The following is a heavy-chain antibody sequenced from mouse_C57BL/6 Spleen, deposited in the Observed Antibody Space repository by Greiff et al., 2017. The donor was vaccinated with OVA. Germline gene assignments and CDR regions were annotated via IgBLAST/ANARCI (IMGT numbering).Heavy chain of an antibody. D-gene: IGHD2-3*01. V-gene: IGHV7-3*01. CDR1: GFTFTDYY. CDR2: IRNTANGYTT. J-gene: IGHJ4*01. Sequence: DVMLVESGGGLVQPGDSLSLSCAASGFTFTDYYMSWVRQPPGKALEWLGFIRNTANGYTTESSASVKGRFTISRDNSQSILYLQMNALRTEDSATYYCARFPPSYDGYYAYAMDYGGQGTSVTVSS. CDR3: ARFPPSYDGYYAYAMDY.